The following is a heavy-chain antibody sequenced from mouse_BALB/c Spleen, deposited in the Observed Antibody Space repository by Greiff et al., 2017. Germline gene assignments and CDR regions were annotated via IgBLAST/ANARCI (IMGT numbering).Heavy chain of an antibody. J-gene: IGHJ4*01. D-gene: IGHD2-4*01. Sequence: QVQLQQSGAELMKPGASVKISCKATGYTFSSYWIEWVKQRPGHGLEWIGEILPGSGSTNYNEKFKGKATFTADTSSNTAYMQLSSLTSEDSAVYYCARGDYDRGYAMDYWGQGTSVTVSS. V-gene: IGHV1-9*01. CDR3: ARGDYDRGYAMDY. CDR1: GYTFSSYW. CDR2: ILPGSGST.